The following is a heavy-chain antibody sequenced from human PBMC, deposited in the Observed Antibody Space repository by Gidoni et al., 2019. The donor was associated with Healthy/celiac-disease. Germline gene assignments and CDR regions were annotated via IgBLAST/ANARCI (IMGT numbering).Heavy chain of an antibody. Sequence: QVQLVESGGGVVQPGRSLRLSCAASGFTFSSYAMHWVRQAPGKGLEWVAVISYDGSNKYYADSVKGRFTISRDNSKNTLYLQMNSLRAEDTAVYYCARDFLWEGDYAVFMDVWGQGTTVTVSS. CDR3: ARDFLWEGDYAVFMDV. D-gene: IGHD4-17*01. CDR1: GFTFSSYA. CDR2: ISYDGSNK. V-gene: IGHV3-30*01. J-gene: IGHJ6*02.